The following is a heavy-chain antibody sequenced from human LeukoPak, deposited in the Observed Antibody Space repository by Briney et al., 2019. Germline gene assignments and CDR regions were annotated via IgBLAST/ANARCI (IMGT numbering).Heavy chain of an antibody. Sequence: SETLSLTCAVYGGSFSGYYWSWIRQPPGKGLEWIGEINHSGSTNYNPSLKSRVAISVDTSKNQFSLKLSSVTAADTAVYYCARQGIAAAGIRRWVSHWFDPWGQGTLVTVSS. CDR1: GGSFSGYY. V-gene: IGHV4-34*01. CDR2: INHSGST. J-gene: IGHJ5*02. CDR3: ARQGIAAAGIRRWVSHWFDP. D-gene: IGHD6-13*01.